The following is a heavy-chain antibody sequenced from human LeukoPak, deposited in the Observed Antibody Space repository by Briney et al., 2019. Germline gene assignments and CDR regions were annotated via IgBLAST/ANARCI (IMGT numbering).Heavy chain of an antibody. CDR2: ISYDGSNK. J-gene: IGHJ4*02. CDR1: GFTFSSYA. CDR3: ARDRLDYYDSSGYGY. D-gene: IGHD3-22*01. V-gene: IGHV3-30*04. Sequence: GRSLRLSCAASGFTFSSYAMHWVRQAPGKGLEWVAVISYDGSNKYYADSVKGRLTNSRDNSKNTLYLQMNSLRAEDTAVYYCARDRLDYYDSSGYGYWGQGTLVTVSS.